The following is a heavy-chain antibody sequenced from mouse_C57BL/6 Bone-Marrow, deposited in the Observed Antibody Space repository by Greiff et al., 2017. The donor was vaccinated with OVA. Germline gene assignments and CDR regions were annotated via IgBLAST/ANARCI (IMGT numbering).Heavy chain of an antibody. J-gene: IGHJ3*01. CDR2: IDPSDSYT. Sequence: QVQLQQPGAEFVKPGASVKLSCKASGYTFTNYYIQWIKQRPGQGLEWIGEIDPSDSYTNYNQKFKGKATLTVDTSSSTAYMQLSSLKSEDSAVYYCGSWDCAYWGQGTLVTVSP. D-gene: IGHD1-1*01. CDR3: GSWDCAY. CDR1: GYTFTNYY. V-gene: IGHV1-50*01.